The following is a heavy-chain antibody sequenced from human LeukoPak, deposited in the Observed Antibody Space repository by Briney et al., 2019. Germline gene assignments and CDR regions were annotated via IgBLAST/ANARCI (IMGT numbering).Heavy chain of an antibody. CDR2: ITETGRTI. V-gene: IGHV3-48*04. J-gene: IGHJ4*02. CDR1: GFQLSGYS. D-gene: IGHD1-26*01. CDR3: ARSTPEWELLYYFDY. Sequence: GGSLRLSCTTSGFQLSGYSMNWVRQAPGKGLEWLSYITETGRTIYYADSVKGRFTISRDNAKNSLYLQMNSLRAEDTAVYYCARSTPEWELLYYFDYWGQGTLVTVSS.